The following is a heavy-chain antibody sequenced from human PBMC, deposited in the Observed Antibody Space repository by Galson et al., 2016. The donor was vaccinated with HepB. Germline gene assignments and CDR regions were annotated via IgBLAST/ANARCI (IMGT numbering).Heavy chain of an antibody. CDR3: AKSQFALPDSGWFNAFDL. D-gene: IGHD6-19*01. CDR1: GFTFSNYA. V-gene: IGHV3-23*01. Sequence: SLRLSCAASGFTFSNYAMTWVRQAPGKGLEWVSSISSSDGRTWYADSVRGRFTISTDNSKTTLYVQMNSLRVDDSAIYYCAKSQFALPDSGWFNAFDLRGQGTMVTVSS. J-gene: IGHJ3*01. CDR2: ISSSDGRT.